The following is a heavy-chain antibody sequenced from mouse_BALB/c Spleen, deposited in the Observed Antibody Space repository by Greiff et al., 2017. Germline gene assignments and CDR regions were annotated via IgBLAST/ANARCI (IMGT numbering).Heavy chain of an antibody. CDR1: GFTFSSFG. CDR3: ARYDYDEGGYYAMDY. CDR2: ISSGSSTI. D-gene: IGHD2-4*01. Sequence: EVQLVESGGGLVQPGGSRKLSCAASGFTFSSFGMHWVRQAPEKGLEWVAYISSGSSTIYYADTEKGRFTISRDNPKNTLFLQMTSLRSEDTAMYYCARYDYDEGGYYAMDYWGQGTSVTVSS. J-gene: IGHJ4*01. V-gene: IGHV5-17*02.